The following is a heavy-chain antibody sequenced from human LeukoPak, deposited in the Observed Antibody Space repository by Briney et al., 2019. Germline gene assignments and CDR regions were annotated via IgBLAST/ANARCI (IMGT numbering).Heavy chain of an antibody. CDR2: IYYSRST. J-gene: IGHJ3*02. V-gene: IGHV4-59*01. Sequence: SETLSLTCTVSGGSINGYYWSWIRQPPGKGLEWIGYIYYSRSTSYNTSLKSRVTISVDTSQNQFSLKLTSVTAADTAVYYCARDSRDYGERAFDIWGQGTVVTVSS. CDR3: ARDSRDYGERAFDI. CDR1: GGSINGYY. D-gene: IGHD4-17*01.